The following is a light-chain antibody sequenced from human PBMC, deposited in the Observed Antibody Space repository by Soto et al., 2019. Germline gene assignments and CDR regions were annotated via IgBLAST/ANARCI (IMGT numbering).Light chain of an antibody. Sequence: EIVLTQSPGTLSLSPGEKATLSCRASQSVDSSKLAWYQQRPGQVPRLLLYRASARAAGIPDRISGSGSGTDFTLTISSLAPEDFGVYYCQQHGASPWTFGHGTQVEIK. CDR3: QQHGASPWT. CDR1: QSVDSSK. J-gene: IGKJ1*01. V-gene: IGKV3-20*01. CDR2: RAS.